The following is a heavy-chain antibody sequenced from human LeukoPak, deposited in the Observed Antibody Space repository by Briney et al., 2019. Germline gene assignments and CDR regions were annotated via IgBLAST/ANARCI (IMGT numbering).Heavy chain of an antibody. Sequence: GGSLRLSCAASGVTLSNAWMSWVRQAPEKGPEWVGRIKSKTDGGATDYAAPVKGRFTISRDDSKNTLYLQMNRLRTEETAVYYCTTPGIAVAGTRGSGNYWGQGNLVTVSS. CDR3: TTPGIAVAGTRGSGNY. V-gene: IGHV3-15*01. J-gene: IGHJ4*02. D-gene: IGHD6-19*01. CDR1: GVTLSNAW. CDR2: IKSKTDGGAT.